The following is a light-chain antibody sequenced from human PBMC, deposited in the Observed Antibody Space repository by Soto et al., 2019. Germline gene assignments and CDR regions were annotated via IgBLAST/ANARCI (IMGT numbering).Light chain of an antibody. CDR3: LQHTSYQWT. V-gene: IGKV1-17*03. CDR1: QGISKY. CDR2: AAS. J-gene: IGKJ1*01. Sequence: DIQMTQSPSAMSASVGDRFTITCRASQGISKYLAWFQQRAGKVRRRLVYAASSLQSGVPSRFSGSGSGTEFTLTISSLQPEDFGTYYCLQHTSYQWTFGQATKVDIK.